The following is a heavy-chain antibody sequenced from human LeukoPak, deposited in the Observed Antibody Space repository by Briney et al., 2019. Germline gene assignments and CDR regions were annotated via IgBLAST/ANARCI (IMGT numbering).Heavy chain of an antibody. D-gene: IGHD6-19*01. CDR1: GGSISSSSYY. CDR3: ARGSSNIAVAGTLNY. Sequence: SETLSLTCTVSGGSISSSSYYWGWIRQPPGKGLEWIGSIYYSGSTYYNPSLKSRVTISVDTSKNQFSLKLSSVTAADTAVYYCARGSSNIAVAGTLNYWGQGTLVTVSS. J-gene: IGHJ4*02. V-gene: IGHV4-39*07. CDR2: IYYSGST.